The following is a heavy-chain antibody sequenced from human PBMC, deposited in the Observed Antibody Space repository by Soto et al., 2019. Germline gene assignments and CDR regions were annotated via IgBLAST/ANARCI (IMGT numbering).Heavy chain of an antibody. D-gene: IGHD6-19*01. V-gene: IGHV3-30-3*01. CDR2: ISYDGSNK. CDR1: GFTFSSYA. Sequence: GSLRLSCAASGFTFSSYAMHWVRQAPGKGLEWVAVISYDGSNKYYADSVKGRFTISRDNSKNTLYLQMNSLRAEDTAVYYCAREYPGIAVAGKGPFDYWGQGTLVTVSS. J-gene: IGHJ4*02. CDR3: AREYPGIAVAGKGPFDY.